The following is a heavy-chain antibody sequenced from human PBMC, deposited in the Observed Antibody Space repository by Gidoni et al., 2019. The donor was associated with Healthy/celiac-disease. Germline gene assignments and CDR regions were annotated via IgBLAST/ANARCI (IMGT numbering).Heavy chain of an antibody. Sequence: EVQLVESGGGLVQPGRSLRLCCAASGFTFADYAMPWVRQAPGKGLEWVSGISWNSGSIGYADSVKGRFTISRDNAKNSLYLQMNSLRAEDTALYYCAKGGFYYDSSGYYYNDAFDIWGQGTMVTVSS. CDR2: ISWNSGSI. D-gene: IGHD3-22*01. CDR1: GFTFADYA. V-gene: IGHV3-9*01. CDR3: AKGGFYYDSSGYYYNDAFDI. J-gene: IGHJ3*02.